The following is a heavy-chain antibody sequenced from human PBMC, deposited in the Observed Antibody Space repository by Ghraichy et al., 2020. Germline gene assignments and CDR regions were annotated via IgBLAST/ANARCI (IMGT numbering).Heavy chain of an antibody. CDR3: ARDFDSGYGMDV. D-gene: IGHD3-10*01. J-gene: IGHJ6*02. Sequence: GESLNISCAASGFTFSSYGMHWVRQAPGKGLEWVAVISYDGSNKYYADSVKGRFTISRDNSKNTLYLQMNSLRAEDTAVYYCARDFDSGYGMDVWGQGTTVTVSS. CDR1: GFTFSSYG. CDR2: ISYDGSNK. V-gene: IGHV3-30*03.